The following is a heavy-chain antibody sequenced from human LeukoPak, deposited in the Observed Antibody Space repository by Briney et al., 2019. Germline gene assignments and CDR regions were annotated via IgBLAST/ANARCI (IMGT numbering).Heavy chain of an antibody. V-gene: IGHV3-23*01. D-gene: IGHD1-26*01. J-gene: IGHJ4*02. CDR3: AKDRSIGTYYTFDH. Sequence: GGSLRLSCAASGFTLSSYAMSWVRQAPGKGLEWVSAISVSGNTYHADSVKGRFTVSGDNSKNTLYLQMSSLTAADTAVYYCAKDRSIGTYYTFDHWGQGTLVTVSS. CDR2: ISVSGNT. CDR1: GFTLSSYA.